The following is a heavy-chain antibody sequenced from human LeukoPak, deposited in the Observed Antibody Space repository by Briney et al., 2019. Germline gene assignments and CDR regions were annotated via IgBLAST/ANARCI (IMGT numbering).Heavy chain of an antibody. D-gene: IGHD1-26*01. CDR2: IYYSGST. CDR3: AGSGSYYPRY. CDR1: GGSISSYY. J-gene: IGHJ4*02. Sequence: PSETLSLTCTVSGGSISSYYWSWIRQPPGKGLEWIGYIYYSGSTNYNPSLKSRVTISVDTSKNQFSLKLSSVTAADTAVYYCAGSGSYYPRYWGQGTLVTVCS. V-gene: IGHV4-59*08.